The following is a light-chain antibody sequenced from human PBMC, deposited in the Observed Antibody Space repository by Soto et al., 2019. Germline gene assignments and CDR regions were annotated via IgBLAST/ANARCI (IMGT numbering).Light chain of an antibody. CDR1: SSNIGAGYD. V-gene: IGLV1-40*01. CDR3: QSYDSSLDVV. Sequence: QAVVTQPPSVSGAPGQRVTISCTGSSSNIGAGYDVHWYQQLPGTAPKPLIYGNSNRPSGVPDRFSGSKSGTSASLAITGLQAEDEADYYCQSYDSSLDVVFGGGTKLTVL. CDR2: GNS. J-gene: IGLJ2*01.